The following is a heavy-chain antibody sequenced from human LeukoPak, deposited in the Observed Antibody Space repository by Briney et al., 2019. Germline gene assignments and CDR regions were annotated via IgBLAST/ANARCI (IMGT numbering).Heavy chain of an antibody. CDR1: GGSISSSSYY. CDR2: IYYSGST. J-gene: IGHJ4*02. D-gene: IGHD3-22*01. Sequence: SETLSLTCTVSGGSISSSSYYWGWIRQPPGRGLEWIGSIYYSGSTYYNPSLKSRVTISVDTTKNKFSLKLSCVAAAGTEVYYCARQKDYYDSIGYYSFFDYWGQGTLVTVSS. V-gene: IGHV4-39*01. CDR3: ARQKDYYDSIGYYSFFDY.